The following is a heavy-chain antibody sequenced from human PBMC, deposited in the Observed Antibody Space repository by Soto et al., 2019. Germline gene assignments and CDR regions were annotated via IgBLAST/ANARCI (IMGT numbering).Heavy chain of an antibody. Sequence: PGGSLRLSCAASGFTFSSYSMNWVRQAPGKGLEWVSGISPTGEQRFYVDSVKGRFFISRDNSQNTLSLEMSNLRADDTAVYYCAKRYGSGSYRDFNSYYGMDIWGQGTSVTVSS. CDR3: AKRYGSGSYRDFNSYYGMDI. J-gene: IGHJ6*02. V-gene: IGHV3-23*01. CDR2: ISPTGEQR. CDR1: GFTFSSYS. D-gene: IGHD3-10*01.